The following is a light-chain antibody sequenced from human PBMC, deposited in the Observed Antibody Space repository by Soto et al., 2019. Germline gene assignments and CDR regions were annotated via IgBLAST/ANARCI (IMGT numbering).Light chain of an antibody. V-gene: IGLV1-40*01. CDR2: GNS. Sequence: QSVLTQPPSVSGAPGQRVTISCTGSRSNIGAVYDVHWYQQLPGKAPKLLIYGNSNRPSGVPDRFSGSKSGTSASLAITGLQAEDEADYYCQSYDSSLSGVVFGGGTKVTVL. CDR1: RSNIGAVYD. J-gene: IGLJ2*01. CDR3: QSYDSSLSGVV.